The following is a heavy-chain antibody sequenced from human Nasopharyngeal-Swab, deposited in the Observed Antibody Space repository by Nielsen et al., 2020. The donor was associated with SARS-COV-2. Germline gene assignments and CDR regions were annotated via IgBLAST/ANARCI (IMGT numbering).Heavy chain of an antibody. D-gene: IGHD2-2*01. CDR3: ARAEVPAALDY. V-gene: IGHV4-30-4*01. CDR2: ICYSGST. Sequence: WIRQPPGKGLEWIGYICYSGSTYYNPSLKSRVTISVDASKNQFSLKLSSVTAADTAVYYCARAEVPAALDYWGQGTLVTVSS. J-gene: IGHJ4*02.